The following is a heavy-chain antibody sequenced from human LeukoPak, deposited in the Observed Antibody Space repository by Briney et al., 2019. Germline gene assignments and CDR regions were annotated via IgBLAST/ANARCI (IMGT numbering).Heavy chain of an antibody. CDR2: INPSGGST. CDR1: GYTFTSYY. D-gene: IGHD4-17*01. Sequence: WASVKVSRKTSGYTFTSYYIHWVRQAPGQGLEWMGIINPSGGSTSYAQKFRGRVTMTRDTSTSTVYMYLSSLRSEDTAVYYCARDSLYGVVDYWGQGTLVTVSS. CDR3: ARDSLYGVVDY. J-gene: IGHJ4*02. V-gene: IGHV1-46*01.